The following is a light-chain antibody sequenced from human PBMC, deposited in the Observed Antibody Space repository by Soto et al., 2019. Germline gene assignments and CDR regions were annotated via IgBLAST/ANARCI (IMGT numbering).Light chain of an antibody. CDR1: ISYFCGYNY. Sequence: QSWRTQPSCVCWSPGHSITISFTGTISYFCGYNYVSWYQQHPGKAPKLMIYEVSNRPSGVSNRFSGSKSGNTASLTISGLQADEEDAHPSRSYTRRSTIVFGTGNXVNVL. J-gene: IGLJ1*01. CDR2: EVS. CDR3: RSYTRRSTIV. V-gene: IGLV2-14*01.